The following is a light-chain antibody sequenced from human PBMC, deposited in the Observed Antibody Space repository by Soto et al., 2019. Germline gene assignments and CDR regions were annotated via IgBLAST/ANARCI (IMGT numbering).Light chain of an antibody. CDR2: DVS. CDR3: QQYVMSPK. Sequence: EIVVTQSPGTPSLSTGERATLSGRSSQSVSSRYLAWYQHKPGPAPSLLIYDVSSRATGIPDRFSCSGCVRDFTLTISRLEPEDCAVYYCQQYVMSPKFGNGTKVEIK. V-gene: IGKV3-20*01. J-gene: IGKJ1*01. CDR1: QSVSSRY.